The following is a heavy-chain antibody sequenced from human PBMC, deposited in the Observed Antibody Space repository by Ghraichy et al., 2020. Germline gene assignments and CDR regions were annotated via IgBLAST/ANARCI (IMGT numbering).Heavy chain of an antibody. CDR1: GGSISSYY. D-gene: IGHD3-3*01. V-gene: IGHV4-59*08. CDR2: IYYSGST. J-gene: IGHJ5*02. CDR3: ARHWAIFGVVHSWFDP. Sequence: SETLSLTCTVSGGSISSYYWSWIRQPPGKGLEWIGYIYYSGSTNYNPSLKSRVTISVDTSKNQFSLKLSSMTAADTAVYYCARHWAIFGVVHSWFDPWGQGTLVTVSS.